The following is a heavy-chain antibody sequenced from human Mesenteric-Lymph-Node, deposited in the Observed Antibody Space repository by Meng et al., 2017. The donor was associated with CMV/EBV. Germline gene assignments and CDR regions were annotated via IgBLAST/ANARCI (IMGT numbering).Heavy chain of an antibody. Sequence: GGSLRLSCAASGFTFNIYCMTWVRQAPGKGLVWVSRINSDGSSTTYADSVKGRFAISRDNAENSLFLQMNSLRTEDTAVYYCARSKDQSGGSKFGLDVWGQGTTVTVSS. CDR3: ARSKDQSGGSKFGLDV. V-gene: IGHV3-74*01. J-gene: IGHJ6*02. CDR2: INSDGSST. D-gene: IGHD3-10*01. CDR1: GFTFNIYC.